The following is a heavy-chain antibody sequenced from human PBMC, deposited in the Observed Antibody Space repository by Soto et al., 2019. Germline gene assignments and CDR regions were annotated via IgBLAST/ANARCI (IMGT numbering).Heavy chain of an antibody. CDR1: GDSVSSNGAA. J-gene: IGHJ6*02. V-gene: IGHV6-1*01. Sequence: SQTLSLTCAISGDSVSSNGAAWNWIRQSPSRGLQWLGRTYYRSKWNNDYAVSVKSRITISPDTSMDQFSLQLNSVTPEDTAVYYCSRGHAGTMDVWAQGTKVTVSS. CDR2: TYYRSKWNN. D-gene: IGHD1-1*01. CDR3: SRGHAGTMDV.